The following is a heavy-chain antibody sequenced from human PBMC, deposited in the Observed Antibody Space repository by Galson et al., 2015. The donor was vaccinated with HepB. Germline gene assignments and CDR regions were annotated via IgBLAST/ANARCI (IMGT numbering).Heavy chain of an antibody. CDR3: AKRGTSGECDY. CDR2: ISGSSSTI. D-gene: IGHD3-10*01. Sequence: SLRLSCAASGFTFSDHGMRWVRQAPGKGLEWVSAISGSSSTIYYADSVKGRFTISRDNSKNTVYLQMNSLRAEDTATYYCAKRGTSGECDYWGQGTQVTVSS. J-gene: IGHJ4*02. V-gene: IGHV3-23*01. CDR1: GFTFSDHG.